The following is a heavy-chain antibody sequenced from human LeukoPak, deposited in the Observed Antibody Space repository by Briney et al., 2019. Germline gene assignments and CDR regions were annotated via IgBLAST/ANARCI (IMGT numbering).Heavy chain of an antibody. CDR1: GFSFSDYY. V-gene: IGHV3-11*01. CDR3: ASVLWFGGIFFDY. D-gene: IGHD3-10*01. J-gene: IGHJ4*02. CDR2: MSNSGSTI. Sequence: GGSLRLSCAASGFSFSDYYMSWIRQAPGKGLEWVSYMSNSGSTIYYTDSEKGRFTISRDNTKNSLYLQMNSLRAEDTAVYYCASVLWFGGIFFDYWGQGTLVTVSS.